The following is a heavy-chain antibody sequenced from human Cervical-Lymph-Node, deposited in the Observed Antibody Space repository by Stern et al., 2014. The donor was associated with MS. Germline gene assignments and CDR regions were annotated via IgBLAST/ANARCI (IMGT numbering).Heavy chain of an antibody. V-gene: IGHV1-2*02. D-gene: IGHD6-6*01. CDR1: GYIFTDYY. Sequence: VHLVESGAEVEKPGASVKVSCKASGYIFTDYYLHWMRQAPGQGLEWMGRINPKSGGTSYAQSFQGRVTLTRDTSITTAYMDLSRLTSDDTAVYYCTRALRIADRPSPGGHWFDPWGQGTLVIVSS. CDR2: INPKSGGT. CDR3: TRALRIADRPSPGGHWFDP. J-gene: IGHJ5*02.